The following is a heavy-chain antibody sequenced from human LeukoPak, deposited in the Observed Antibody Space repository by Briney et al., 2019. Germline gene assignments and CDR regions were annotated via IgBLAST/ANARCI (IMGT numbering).Heavy chain of an antibody. CDR2: INPNSGGT. CDR1: GGTFSSYA. Sequence: ASVKVSCKASGGTFSSYAISWVRQAPGQGLEWMGWINPNSGGTNYAQKFQGRVTMTRDTSISTAYMELSRLRSDDTAVYYCALSSGYYQYYYYYYMDVWGKGTTVTVSS. J-gene: IGHJ6*03. D-gene: IGHD3-22*01. CDR3: ALSSGYYQYYYYYYMDV. V-gene: IGHV1-2*02.